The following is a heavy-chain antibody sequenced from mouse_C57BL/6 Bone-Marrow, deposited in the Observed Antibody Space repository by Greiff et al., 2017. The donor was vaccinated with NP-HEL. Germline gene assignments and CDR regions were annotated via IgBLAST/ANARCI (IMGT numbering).Heavy chain of an antibody. V-gene: IGHV5-17*01. CDR2: ISSGSSTI. CDR1: GFTFSDYG. D-gene: IGHD1-1*01. Sequence: EVQGVESGGGLVKPGGSLKLSCAASGFTFSDYGMHWVRQAPEKGLEWVAYISSGSSTIYYADTVKGRFTISRDNAKNTLFLQMTSLRSEDTAMYYCARPLGSSYDYAMDYWGQGTSVTVSS. CDR3: ARPLGSSYDYAMDY. J-gene: IGHJ4*01.